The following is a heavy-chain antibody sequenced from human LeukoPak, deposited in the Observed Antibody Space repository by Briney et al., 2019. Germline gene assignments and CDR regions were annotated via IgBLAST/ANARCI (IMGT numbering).Heavy chain of an antibody. CDR3: ASLIAGITMVRGGIGDAFDI. J-gene: IGHJ3*02. V-gene: IGHV3-48*04. CDR1: GFTFSSYG. Sequence: GGSLRLSCAASGFTFSSYGMNWVRQAPGKGLEWVSYISSSGSTIYYADSVKGRFTISRDNAKNSLYLQMNSLRAEDTAVYYCASLIAGITMVRGGIGDAFDIWGQGTMVTVSS. D-gene: IGHD3-10*01. CDR2: ISSSGSTI.